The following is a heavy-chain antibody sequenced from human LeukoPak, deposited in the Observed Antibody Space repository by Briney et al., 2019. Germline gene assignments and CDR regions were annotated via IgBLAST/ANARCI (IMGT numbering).Heavy chain of an antibody. Sequence: GGSLRLSCAASGFTFSSYAMSWVRQAPGEGLEWVSAISGSGGSTYYADSVKGRFTISRDNSKNTLYLQMNSLRAEDTAVYYCAKGFGGLQVGLFDYWGQGTLVTVSS. CDR2: ISGSGGST. D-gene: IGHD3-16*01. V-gene: IGHV3-23*01. CDR3: AKGFGGLQVGLFDY. CDR1: GFTFSSYA. J-gene: IGHJ4*02.